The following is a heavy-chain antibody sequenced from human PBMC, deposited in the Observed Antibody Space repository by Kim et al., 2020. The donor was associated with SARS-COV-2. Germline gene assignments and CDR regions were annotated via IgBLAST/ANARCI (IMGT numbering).Heavy chain of an antibody. CDR3: VPDYYNSRSYSM. CDR2: IWHDGSQK. D-gene: IGHD3-22*01. V-gene: IGHV3-33*01. Sequence: GGSLRLSCAASGFTFSNYGMHWVRQAPGKGLEWVAIIWHDGSQKYYADSVKGRFTISRDNSRNTLYLQMNSLRDEDTAMYYCVPDYYNSRSYSMWGQGTLVTVSS. CDR1: GFTFSNYG. J-gene: IGHJ1*01.